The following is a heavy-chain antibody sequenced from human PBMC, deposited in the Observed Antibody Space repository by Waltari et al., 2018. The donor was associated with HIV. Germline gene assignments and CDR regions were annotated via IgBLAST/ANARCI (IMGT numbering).Heavy chain of an antibody. CDR3: ARHHREVVTAPWEWEY. CDR2: IYPADSDT. CDR1: GYSFMRYW. J-gene: IGHJ4*02. V-gene: IGHV5-51*01. D-gene: IGHD2-21*02. Sequence: EVQLVQSGAEVKKPGESLKLSCQGSGYSFMRYWIGWVRQMPGKGLEWMGIIYPADSDTRYSPSFQGQVTISADKSISTVYLQWSSLKASDTAMYFCARHHREVVTAPWEWEYWGQGTLVTVSP.